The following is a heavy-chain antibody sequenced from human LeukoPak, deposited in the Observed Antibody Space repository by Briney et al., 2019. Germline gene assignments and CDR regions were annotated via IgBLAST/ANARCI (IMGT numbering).Heavy chain of an antibody. CDR2: INHSGST. Sequence: SETLSLTCAVYGGSFSGYYWSWIRQPPGKGLEWIGEINHSGSTNYNPPLKSRVTISVDTSKNQFSLKLSSVTAADTAVYYCARGVDYDFWSGYPNWFDPWGQGTLVTVSS. D-gene: IGHD3-3*01. J-gene: IGHJ5*02. V-gene: IGHV4-34*01. CDR1: GGSFSGYY. CDR3: ARGVDYDFWSGYPNWFDP.